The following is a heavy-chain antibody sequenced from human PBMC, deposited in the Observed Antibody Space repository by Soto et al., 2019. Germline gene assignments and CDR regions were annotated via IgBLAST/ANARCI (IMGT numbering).Heavy chain of an antibody. D-gene: IGHD1-26*01. CDR1: GYTFTSYD. CDR2: MNPNSGNT. CDR3: AGWELASVSAAFDI. Sequence: ASVKVSCKASGYTFTSYDINWVRQATGQGLEWMGWMNPNSGNTGYAQKFQGRVTMTRNTSISTAYTELSSLRSEDTAVYYCAGWELASVSAAFDIWGQGTMVTVSS. J-gene: IGHJ3*02. V-gene: IGHV1-8*01.